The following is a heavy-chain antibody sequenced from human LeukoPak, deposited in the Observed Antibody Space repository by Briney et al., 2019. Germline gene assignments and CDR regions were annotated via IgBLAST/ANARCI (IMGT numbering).Heavy chain of an antibody. CDR2: IWYDGSNK. CDR1: GFIFSNYG. Sequence: PGGSLRLSCAASGFIFSNYGMHWVRQAPGKGLEWVAVIWYDGSNKYCSDSVKGRFTISRDNSRNTLYLQMNSLRVEDTAVYYCATTASRGPQSAEYFQYWGQGTLVTVSS. V-gene: IGHV3-33*01. CDR3: ATTASRGPQSAEYFQY. J-gene: IGHJ1*01.